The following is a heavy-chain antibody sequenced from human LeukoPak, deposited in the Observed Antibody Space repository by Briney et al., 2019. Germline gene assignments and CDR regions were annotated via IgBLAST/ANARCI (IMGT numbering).Heavy chain of an antibody. D-gene: IGHD3-9*01. V-gene: IGHV4-38-2*02. CDR2: IYHSGST. CDR1: GYSISSGYY. Sequence: PSETLSLTCTVSGYSISSGYYWGWIRQPPGKGLEWIGSIYHSGSTYYNPSLKSRVTISVDTSKNQFSLKLSSVTAADTAVYYCARAIGYDILTGKNWFDPWGQGTLVTVSS. J-gene: IGHJ5*02. CDR3: ARAIGYDILTGKNWFDP.